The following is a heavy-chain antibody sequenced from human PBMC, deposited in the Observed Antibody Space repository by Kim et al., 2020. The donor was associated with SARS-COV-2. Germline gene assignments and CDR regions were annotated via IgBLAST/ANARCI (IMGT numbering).Heavy chain of an antibody. J-gene: IGHJ3*02. CDR2: ISAYNGNT. CDR3: ARVVRTMVRGVLDAFDI. D-gene: IGHD3-10*01. V-gene: IGHV1-18*04. CDR1: GYTFTSYG. Sequence: ASVKVSCKASGYTFTSYGISWVRQAPGQGLEWMGWISAYNGNTNYAQKLQGRVTMTTDTSTSTAYMELRSLRSDDTAVYYCARVVRTMVRGVLDAFDIWGQGTMVTVSS.